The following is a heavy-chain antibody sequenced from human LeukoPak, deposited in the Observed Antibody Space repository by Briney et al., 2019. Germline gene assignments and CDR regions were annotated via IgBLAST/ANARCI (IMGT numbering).Heavy chain of an antibody. J-gene: IGHJ3*02. Sequence: GGSLRLSCAASGFTFSSYEMNWVRQAPGKGLEWVSYISSSGSTLYYADSVKGRFTISRDNAKNSPYLQMNSLRAEDTAAYYCARPSGNAFDIWGQGTMVTVSS. CDR2: ISSSGSTL. V-gene: IGHV3-48*03. CDR1: GFTFSSYE. D-gene: IGHD1-14*01. CDR3: ARPSGNAFDI.